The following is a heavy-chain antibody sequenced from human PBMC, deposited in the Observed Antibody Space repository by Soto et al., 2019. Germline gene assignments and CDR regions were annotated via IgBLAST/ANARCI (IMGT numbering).Heavy chain of an antibody. CDR1: GYTFTSYG. V-gene: IGHV1-18*01. CDR3: ARETPVTTFDS. J-gene: IGHJ4*02. Sequence: QVQLVQSGAEVKKSGASVRVSCKASGYTFTSYGISWVRQAPGLGLEWMGWISAYSGNTNYAQKLQGRVTMTTDTSTSTAYMELRSLRSGDTAVYYCARETPVTTFDSWGQGTLVTVSS. CDR2: ISAYSGNT. D-gene: IGHD4-17*01.